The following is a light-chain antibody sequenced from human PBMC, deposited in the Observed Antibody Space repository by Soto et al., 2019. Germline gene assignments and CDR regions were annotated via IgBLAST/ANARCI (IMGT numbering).Light chain of an antibody. V-gene: IGLV2-8*01. CDR3: SSYAGSTI. J-gene: IGLJ2*01. Sequence: QSALTQPPSASGSPGQSVTISCTGTSSDVGGYDFVSWYQQHPGKAPKLVIYEVTRRPSGVPDRFSGSKSGNTASLTVSGLQAEEEAVYYCSSYAGSTIFGGGTELTVL. CDR2: EVT. CDR1: SSDVGGYDF.